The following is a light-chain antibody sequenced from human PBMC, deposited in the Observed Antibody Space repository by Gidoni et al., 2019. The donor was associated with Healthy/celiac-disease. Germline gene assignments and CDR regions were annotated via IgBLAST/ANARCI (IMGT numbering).Light chain of an antibody. CDR1: QSVSSSY. V-gene: IGKV3-20*01. CDR2: GAS. J-gene: IGKJ3*01. Sequence: EIVLTQSPCTLSLSPGERATLSCRASQSVSSSYLAWYQQKPGQAPRLLIYGASSRDTGIPDRFSGSGSGTDFTLTISRLEPEDFAVYYCQQYGSSPPITFGPGTKVDIK. CDR3: QQYGSSPPIT.